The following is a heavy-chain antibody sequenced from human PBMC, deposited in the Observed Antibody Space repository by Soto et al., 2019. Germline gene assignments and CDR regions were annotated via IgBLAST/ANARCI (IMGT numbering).Heavy chain of an antibody. CDR2: ITYSSYI. D-gene: IGHD6-6*01. CDR3: ARGARPHPTYYYSMDV. Sequence: EVQLVESGGALVKPGGSLRLSCTASGFTFNTYTLNWVRQAPGKGLEWVSSITYSSYIYYADSGRGRFTISRDNAKNSLYLQMDNLRADDTAVYYCARGARPHPTYYYSMDVWGQGTTVTVSS. J-gene: IGHJ6*02. V-gene: IGHV3-21*01. CDR1: GFTFNTYT.